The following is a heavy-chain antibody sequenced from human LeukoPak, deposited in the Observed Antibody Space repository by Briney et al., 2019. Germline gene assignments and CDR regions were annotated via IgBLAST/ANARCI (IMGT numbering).Heavy chain of an antibody. D-gene: IGHD4/OR15-4a*01. Sequence: GGSLRLSCAASEFTFSSYWMSWVRQAPGKGLEWVASIKQDGSGKYYVDSVKGRVTISRDNAKNSLYLQMNSLRAEDTAVYYCARVFGAGYSDYWGQGTLVTVSS. CDR2: IKQDGSGK. CDR1: EFTFSSYW. J-gene: IGHJ4*02. V-gene: IGHV3-7*01. CDR3: ARVFGAGYSDY.